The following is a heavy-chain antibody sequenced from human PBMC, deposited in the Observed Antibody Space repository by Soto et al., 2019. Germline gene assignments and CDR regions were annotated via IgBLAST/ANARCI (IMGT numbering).Heavy chain of an antibody. CDR3: ERSPRSYDSSGYNRVGAFDI. D-gene: IGHD3-22*01. V-gene: IGHV4-39*01. J-gene: IGHJ3*02. CDR1: GGSISSSSYY. CDR2: IYYSGST. Sequence: PSETLSLTCTVSGGSISSSSYYWGWIRQPPGKGLEWIGSIYYSGSTYYNPSLKSRVTISVDTSKNQFSLKLSSVTAADTAVYYCERSPRSYDSSGYNRVGAFDIWGQGTLVTVSS.